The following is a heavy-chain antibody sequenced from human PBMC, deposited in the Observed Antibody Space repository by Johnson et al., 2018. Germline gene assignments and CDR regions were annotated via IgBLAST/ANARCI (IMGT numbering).Heavy chain of an antibody. CDR1: GFTFSSYA. Sequence: QVQLVQSGGGVVQPGRSLRLSCAASGFTFSSYAMHWVRQAPGKGLEWVAVISYDGSNKYYADSVKGRFTISRDNSKNTLYLQMNILRAEDTAMYYCATSVVIPYYYYTMDVWGQGTTVTVSS. CDR3: ATSVVIPYYYYTMDV. D-gene: IGHD2-21*01. J-gene: IGHJ6*03. CDR2: ISYDGSNK. V-gene: IGHV3-30*14.